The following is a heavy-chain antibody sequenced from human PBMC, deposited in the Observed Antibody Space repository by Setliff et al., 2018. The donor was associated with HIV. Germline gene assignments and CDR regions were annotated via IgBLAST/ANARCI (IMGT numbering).Heavy chain of an antibody. CDR1: GFTFRSHW. CDR3: VRDVNGGYFDL. Sequence: LKISCVDSGFTFRSHWMAWIRQAPGREMEFVGNINQDESTKNYMNSVLGRFTLSRDNAGNSLYLQMSGLRVEDTAVYYCVRDVNGGYFDLWGRGTLVTVSS. J-gene: IGHJ2*01. D-gene: IGHD4-17*01. V-gene: IGHV3-7*01. CDR2: INQDESTK.